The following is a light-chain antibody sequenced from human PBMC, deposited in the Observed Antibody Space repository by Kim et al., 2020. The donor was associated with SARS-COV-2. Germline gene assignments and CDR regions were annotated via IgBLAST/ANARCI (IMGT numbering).Light chain of an antibody. Sequence: IVMTQSPATLSVSPGERVTLSCRASQSVNTKLTWYQQKPGQAPRLLIFGASTRAVSTPARFSGSGSGTDFTLTISSLQPEDFAVYYCQQYDDGTPYTFGQGTTLEI. J-gene: IGKJ2*01. V-gene: IGKV3-15*01. CDR1: QSVNTK. CDR3: QQYDDGTPYT. CDR2: GAS.